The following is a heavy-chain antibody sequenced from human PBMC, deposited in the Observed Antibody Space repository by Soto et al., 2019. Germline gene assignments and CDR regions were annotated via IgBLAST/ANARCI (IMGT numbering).Heavy chain of an antibody. J-gene: IGHJ4*02. V-gene: IGHV1-18*01. CDR3: ARDSGGYYDYVWGIYEYHPDPSYYFDY. Sequence: GASVKVSCKASGYTFTSYGISWVRQAPGQGLEWMGWISAYNGNTNYAQKLQGRVTMTTDTSTSTAYMELRSLRSDDTAVYYCARDSGGYYDYVWGIYEYHPDPSYYFDYWGQGSLVTVSS. CDR1: GYTFTSYG. CDR2: ISAYNGNT. D-gene: IGHD3-16*01.